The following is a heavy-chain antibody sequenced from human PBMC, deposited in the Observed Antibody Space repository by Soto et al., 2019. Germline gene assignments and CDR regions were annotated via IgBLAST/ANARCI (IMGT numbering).Heavy chain of an antibody. J-gene: IGHJ1*01. CDR2: ISSTGSTI. V-gene: IGHV3-48*01. CDR3: ASPREYYPH. Sequence: GGSLRLSCAASGFTFSSYSMNWVRQAPGKGLEWVSYISSTGSTIYYADSVKGRFTISRDNAKNTLYLQMNSLRVEDTAVYYYASPREYYPHSCQGTLVT. CDR1: GFTFSSYS.